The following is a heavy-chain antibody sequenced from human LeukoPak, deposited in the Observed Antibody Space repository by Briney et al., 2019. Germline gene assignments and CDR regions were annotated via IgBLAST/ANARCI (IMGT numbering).Heavy chain of an antibody. CDR3: ARIRRGSETEHLFDP. J-gene: IGHJ5*02. V-gene: IGHV4-31*03. CDR2: IYYSGST. D-gene: IGHD3-10*01. CDR1: GGSISSGGYY. Sequence: SETLSLTCTVSGGSISSGGYYWSWLRQPPGKGLEGFGYIYYSGSTYYNPTLKSRVTISVDTSKNQFSLKLSSVTAADTAVYYCARIRRGSETEHLFDPWGQRTLVTVSS.